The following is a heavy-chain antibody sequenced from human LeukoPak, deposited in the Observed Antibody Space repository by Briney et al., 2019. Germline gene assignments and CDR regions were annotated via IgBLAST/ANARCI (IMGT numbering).Heavy chain of an antibody. D-gene: IGHD1-26*01. V-gene: IGHV3-48*03. J-gene: IGHJ3*02. CDR2: ISSSGSTI. Sequence: PGESLRLSCAPSGFTLSSYEMNWVRQAPGEGLEWVSYISSSGSTIYYADSVKGRFTISRDNAKNSLYLQMNSLRAEDTAVYDCARVGTEARIIRNPGSIDSGKTGRSAFDIWGQGTMVTVSS. CDR3: ARVGTEARIIRNPGSIDSGKTGRSAFDI. CDR1: GFTLSSYE.